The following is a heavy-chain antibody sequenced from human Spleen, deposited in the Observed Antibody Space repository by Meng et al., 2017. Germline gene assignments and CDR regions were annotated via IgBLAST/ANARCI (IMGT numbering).Heavy chain of an antibody. Sequence: HVPLKDSGPILVKPSHPLSLTCSVSGDSIRSCGYYWSWIRQHPEKGLEWIGYIFYSGSTDSNPSLKSLVTISQDTSKNQFSLKMSSVTAADTAVYYCARGSYGDHRSHWFDPWGQGTLVTVSS. V-gene: IGHV4-31*01. CDR2: IFYSGST. J-gene: IGHJ5*02. CDR3: ARGSYGDHRSHWFDP. CDR1: GDSIRSCGYY. D-gene: IGHD4-17*01.